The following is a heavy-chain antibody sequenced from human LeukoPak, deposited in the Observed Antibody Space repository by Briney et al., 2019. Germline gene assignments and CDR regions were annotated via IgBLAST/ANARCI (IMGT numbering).Heavy chain of an antibody. CDR1: GFTFSSYG. D-gene: IGHD1-26*01. Sequence: GGSLRLSCAASGFTFSSYGMSWVRQAPGKGLEGVSTISGSAYNTYYADSVKGRFTISRDNSANTLYLQMNSLRAEDTALYYRAKHSGSYFIYYVDSWGQGTLVTVSS. CDR3: AKHSGSYFIYYVDS. CDR2: ISGSAYNT. J-gene: IGHJ4*02. V-gene: IGHV3-23*01.